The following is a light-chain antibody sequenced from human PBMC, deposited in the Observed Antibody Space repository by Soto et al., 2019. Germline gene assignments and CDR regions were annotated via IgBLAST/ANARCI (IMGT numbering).Light chain of an antibody. V-gene: IGKV3-11*01. CDR3: LLRADWPIN. Sequence: EIVLTQSPATLSLSPGERATLSCRASQYITIYLARYQQKPGQAPSLLIYDASNRATGIPARFSGSGSRTDFNLPIRTVQPDDFALCYSLLRADWPINFGQGTRLEIK. CDR1: QYITIY. J-gene: IGKJ5*01. CDR2: DAS.